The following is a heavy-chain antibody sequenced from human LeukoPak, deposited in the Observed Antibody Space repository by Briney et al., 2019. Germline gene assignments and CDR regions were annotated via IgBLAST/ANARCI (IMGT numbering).Heavy chain of an antibody. CDR1: GYTFTSYG. J-gene: IGHJ4*02. V-gene: IGHV1-18*01. CDR2: INPYDGNT. CDR3: ARCFDYGDFFDF. Sequence: GASVNVSCKASGYTFTSYGITWVRQAPGQGLEWMGWINPYDGNTNYAQNLQDRVTMTVDTSTTTAYMEVRSLRADDTAVYYCARCFDYGDFFDFWGQGTLVTVSS. D-gene: IGHD4-17*01.